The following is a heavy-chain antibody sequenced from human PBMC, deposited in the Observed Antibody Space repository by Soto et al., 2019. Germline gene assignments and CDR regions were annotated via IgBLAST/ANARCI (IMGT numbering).Heavy chain of an antibody. CDR1: GFTFSSYA. CDR2: ISYDGSNK. Sequence: QVQLVESGGGVVQPGRSLRLSCAASGFTFSSYAMHWVRQAPGMGLEWVAVISYDGSNKYYADSVKGRFTISRDNSKNTLYLQMNSLRAEDTAVYYCARGITGTTWKGGFDYGMDVWGQGTTVTVSS. V-gene: IGHV3-30-3*01. CDR3: ARGITGTTWKGGFDYGMDV. J-gene: IGHJ6*02. D-gene: IGHD1-7*01.